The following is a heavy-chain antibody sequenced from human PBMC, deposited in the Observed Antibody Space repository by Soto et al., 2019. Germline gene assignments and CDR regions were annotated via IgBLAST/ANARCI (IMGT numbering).Heavy chain of an antibody. CDR2: IYYSGST. D-gene: IGHD1-20*01. CDR3: ARVMYNRNEWWFDP. V-gene: IGHV4-59*01. J-gene: IGHJ5*02. CDR1: GGSISSYY. Sequence: SETLSLTCTVSGGSISSYYWSWIRQPPGKGLEWIGYIYYSGSTNYNPSLKSRVTISVDTSKNQFSLKLSSVTAADTAVYYCARVMYNRNEWWFDPWGQGTLVTVSS.